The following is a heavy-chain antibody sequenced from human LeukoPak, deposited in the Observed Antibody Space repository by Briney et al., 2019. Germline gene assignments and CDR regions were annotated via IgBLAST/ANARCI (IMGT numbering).Heavy chain of an antibody. CDR1: GFTFSSYA. V-gene: IGHV3-30*04. D-gene: IGHD1-1*01. CDR2: ISYDGSNK. Sequence: SGGSLRLSCAASGFTFSSYAMHWVRQAPGKGLEWVAVISYDGSNKYYADSVKGRFTISRDNFKYTLYLQMNSLRAEDTAVFYCVKDRDWNDDDNAFDIWGQGTMVTVSS. CDR3: VKDRDWNDDDNAFDI. J-gene: IGHJ3*02.